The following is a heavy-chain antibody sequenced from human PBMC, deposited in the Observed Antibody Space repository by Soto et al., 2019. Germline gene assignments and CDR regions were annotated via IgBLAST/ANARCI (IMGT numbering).Heavy chain of an antibody. CDR3: ARDFLGMATIPGFDY. Sequence: VGSLRLSCAASGFTFSSYAMSWVRQAPGKGLEWVSAISGSGGSTYYADSVEGRFTISRDNAKNSLYLQMNSLRAEDTAVYYCARDFLGMATIPGFDYWGQGTLVTVSS. CDR1: GFTFSSYA. V-gene: IGHV3-23*01. CDR2: ISGSGGST. D-gene: IGHD5-12*01. J-gene: IGHJ4*02.